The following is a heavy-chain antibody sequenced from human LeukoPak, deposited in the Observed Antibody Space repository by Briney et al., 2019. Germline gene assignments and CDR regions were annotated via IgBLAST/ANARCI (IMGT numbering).Heavy chain of an antibody. J-gene: IGHJ4*02. CDR1: GFTFSSYA. CDR3: AREPSIAVAGPLDY. D-gene: IGHD6-19*01. V-gene: IGHV3-30-3*01. Sequence: GGSLRLSCAASGFTFSSYAMHWVRQAPGKGLEWVAVISYDGSNKYYADSVKGRFTISRDNSKNTLYLQMNSPRAEDTAVYYCAREPSIAVAGPLDYWGQGTLVTVSS. CDR2: ISYDGSNK.